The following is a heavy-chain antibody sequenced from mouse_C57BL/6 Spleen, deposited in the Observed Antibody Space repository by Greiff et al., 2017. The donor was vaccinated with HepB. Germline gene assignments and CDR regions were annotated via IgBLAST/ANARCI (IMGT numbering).Heavy chain of an antibody. CDR2: IDPSDSET. J-gene: IGHJ4*01. Sequence: QVQLQQPGAELVRPGSSVKLSCKASGYTFTSYWMHWVKQRPIQGLEWIGNIDPSDSETHYNQKFKDKATLTVDKSSSTAYMQLSSLTSEDSAVYYCARQNSGNRGYAIDYWGQGTSVTVSS. V-gene: IGHV1-52*01. D-gene: IGHD1-1*01. CDR1: GYTFTSYW. CDR3: ARQNSGNRGYAIDY.